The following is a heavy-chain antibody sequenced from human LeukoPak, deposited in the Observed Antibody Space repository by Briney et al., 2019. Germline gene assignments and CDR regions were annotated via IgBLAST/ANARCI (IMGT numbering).Heavy chain of an antibody. CDR3: ASQAPRHYGMDV. CDR2: ISAYNGNT. Sequence: ASVKVSCKASGYTFTGYYMHWVRQAPGQGLEWMGWISAYNGNTNYAQKLQGRVTMTTDTSTSTAYMELRSLRSDDTAVYYCASQAPRHYGMDVWGQGTTVTVSS. V-gene: IGHV1-18*04. J-gene: IGHJ6*02. CDR1: GYTFTGYY.